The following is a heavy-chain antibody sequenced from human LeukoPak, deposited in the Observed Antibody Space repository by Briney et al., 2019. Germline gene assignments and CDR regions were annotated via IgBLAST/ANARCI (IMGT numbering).Heavy chain of an antibody. J-gene: IGHJ4*02. CDR3: ARDPLRGDYYDSSGYYHY. CDR2: ISAYNGNT. V-gene: IGHV1-18*01. D-gene: IGHD3-22*01. CDR1: GYTFTSYG. Sequence: ASVKVSCKASGYTFTSYGISWVRQAPGQGLEWMGWISAYNGNTNYAQKLQGRVTMTTDTSTSTAYMELRGLRSDDTAVYYCARDPLRGDYYDSSGYYHYWGQGTLVTVSS.